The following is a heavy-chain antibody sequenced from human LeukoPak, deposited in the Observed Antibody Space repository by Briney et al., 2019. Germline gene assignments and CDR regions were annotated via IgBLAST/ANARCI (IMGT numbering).Heavy chain of an antibody. CDR2: IYYSGST. Sequence: SETLSLTCTVSSGSISSSSYYWGWIRQPPGKGLEWIGYIYYSGSTNYNPSLKSRVTISVDTSKNQFSLKLSSVTAADTAVYYCARHVRGASNAFDIWGQGTMVTVSS. V-gene: IGHV4-61*05. J-gene: IGHJ3*02. CDR1: SGSISSSSYY. D-gene: IGHD1-26*01. CDR3: ARHVRGASNAFDI.